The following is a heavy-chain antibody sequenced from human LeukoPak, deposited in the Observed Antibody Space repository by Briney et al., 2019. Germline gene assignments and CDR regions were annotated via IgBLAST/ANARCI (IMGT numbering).Heavy chain of an antibody. V-gene: IGHV4-34*01. CDR1: GGSFSGYY. D-gene: IGHD6-13*01. CDR2: INHSGST. Sequence: SETLSLTCAVYGGSFSGYYWSWIRQPPGKGLEWIGEINHSGSTNYNPSLKSRVTTSVDTSKNQFSLKLSSVTAADTAVYYCASQTVRIAAAVHWGQGTLVTVSS. J-gene: IGHJ4*02. CDR3: ASQTVRIAAAVH.